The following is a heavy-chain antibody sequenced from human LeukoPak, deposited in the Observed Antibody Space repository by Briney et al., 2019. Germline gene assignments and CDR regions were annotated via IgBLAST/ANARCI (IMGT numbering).Heavy chain of an antibody. D-gene: IGHD1-1*01. CDR3: ASQLPTPFDAFDI. J-gene: IGHJ3*02. CDR1: GYTLTELC. CDR2: CNPEDGET. V-gene: IGHV1-24*01. Sequence: ASVKVSCKVSGYTLTELCMHWVRQAPGKGLEWMGGCNPEDGETIYAQKFQGRVTMTEDTSTDTAYMELSSLRSEDTAVYYCASQLPTPFDAFDIWGQGTMVTVSS.